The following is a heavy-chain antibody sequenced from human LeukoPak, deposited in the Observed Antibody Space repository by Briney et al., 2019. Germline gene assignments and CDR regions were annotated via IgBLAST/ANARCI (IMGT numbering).Heavy chain of an antibody. CDR2: IHSSRAT. J-gene: IGHJ5*02. Sequence: PSETLSLICTVSGGSMSGYYWTWIRLPAGKGLEWIGRIHSSRATNSDPSLRSRVTMSIDTSKNHFSLNLKSVTAADTAVYYCARGGRYYDLFDPWGQGTLVTVSS. D-gene: IGHD1-26*01. CDR3: ARGGRYYDLFDP. CDR1: GGSMSGYY. V-gene: IGHV4-4*07.